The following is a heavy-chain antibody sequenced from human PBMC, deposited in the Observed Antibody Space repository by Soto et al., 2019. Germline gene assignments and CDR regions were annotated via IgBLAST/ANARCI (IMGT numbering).Heavy chain of an antibody. Sequence: QVQLVQSGAEVKKPGASVKVSCKASGYTFTSYDINWVRQATGQGLEWMGWMNPNSGNTGYAQKFHGRVTMTRNTSISTAYMELSSLRSEDTAVYYCARGGLGYCSGGSCYFWFDPWGQGTLVTVSS. CDR2: MNPNSGNT. V-gene: IGHV1-8*01. D-gene: IGHD2-15*01. J-gene: IGHJ5*02. CDR3: ARGGLGYCSGGSCYFWFDP. CDR1: GYTFTSYD.